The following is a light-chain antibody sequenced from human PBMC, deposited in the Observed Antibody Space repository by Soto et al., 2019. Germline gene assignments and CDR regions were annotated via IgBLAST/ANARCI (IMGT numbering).Light chain of an antibody. V-gene: IGLV1-40*01. CDR2: GNS. J-gene: IGLJ1*01. CDR3: QSYDNSLSGSGV. CDR1: SSNIGAGYD. Sequence: QSVLRQPPSVSGAPGQRVTISCTGSSSNIGAGYDVHWYQQLPVTAPKLLIYGNSNRPSGVPDRFSGSKSGTSASLAITGLQAEDEADYYCQSYDNSLSGSGVFGTGTKVTVL.